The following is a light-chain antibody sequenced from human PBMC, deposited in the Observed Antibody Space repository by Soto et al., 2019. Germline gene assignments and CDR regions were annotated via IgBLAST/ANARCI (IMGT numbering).Light chain of an antibody. CDR3: HQYDSSARA. Sequence: IAFTKSPITLTLSPGDRATSSCSVSQSITGNYLAWHQQKPGQAPKLLIYGASTRAPGIPDRFTGSGSGTDFTLTISRLEADDVAVYHCHQYDSSARAFGQGTKVDIK. V-gene: IGKV3-20*01. CDR1: QSITGNY. J-gene: IGKJ1*01. CDR2: GAS.